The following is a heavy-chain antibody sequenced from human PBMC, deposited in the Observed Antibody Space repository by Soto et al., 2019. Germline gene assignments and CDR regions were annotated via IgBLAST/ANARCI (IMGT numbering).Heavy chain of an antibody. CDR3: ARVDLAPEPSFDY. Sequence: PGGSLRLSCAASGFTFSSYAMSWVRQAPGKGLEWVSAISGSGGSTYYADSVKGRFTISRDNAKNSLYLQMNSLRAEDTAVYYCARVDLAPEPSFDYWGQGTLVTVSS. CDR1: GFTFSSYA. V-gene: IGHV3-23*01. J-gene: IGHJ4*02. D-gene: IGHD5-12*01. CDR2: ISGSGGST.